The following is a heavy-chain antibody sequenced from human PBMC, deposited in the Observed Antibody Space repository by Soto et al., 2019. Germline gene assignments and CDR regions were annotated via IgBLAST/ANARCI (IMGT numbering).Heavy chain of an antibody. CDR1: GFTFSTYA. J-gene: IGHJ4*02. Sequence: DVQLLESGGGLVQPGGSLRLSCAASGFTFSTYAMSWVRQAPGKGLEWVSTIDNSGGITYYADSVKGRFTISRDNSKNTLYLQMNSLRAEDTAVYYCAKGGYNYGFLFDCWGQGTLVTVSS. D-gene: IGHD5-18*01. V-gene: IGHV3-23*05. CDR3: AKGGYNYGFLFDC. CDR2: IDNSGGIT.